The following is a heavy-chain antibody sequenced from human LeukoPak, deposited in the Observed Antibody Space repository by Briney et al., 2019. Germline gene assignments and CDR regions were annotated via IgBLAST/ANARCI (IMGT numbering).Heavy chain of an antibody. D-gene: IGHD1-14*01. Sequence: GGSLRLSCAASGFTVSSNYMSWVRQAPGKGLEWVSIIYSDGSTDYADSVKGRFIISRDNSKNTLYLQMNSLRAEDTAVYYCARRAGIYSHPYDYWGQGTLVTVSS. CDR3: ARRAGIYSHPYDY. V-gene: IGHV3-53*01. CDR2: IYSDGST. J-gene: IGHJ4*02. CDR1: GFTVSSNY.